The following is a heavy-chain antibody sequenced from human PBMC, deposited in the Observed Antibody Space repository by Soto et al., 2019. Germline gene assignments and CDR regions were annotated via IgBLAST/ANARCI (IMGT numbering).Heavy chain of an antibody. CDR2: IWYDGSNK. CDR3: ARDGGAYCGGDCFSSFDY. V-gene: IGHV3-33*01. D-gene: IGHD2-21*02. Sequence: GGSLRLSCAASGFTFSSYGMHWVRQAPGKGLEWVAVIWYDGSNKYYADSVKGRFTISRDNSKNTLYLQMNSRRAEATAVYYCARDGGAYCGGDCFSSFDYWGQGTLVTVSS. J-gene: IGHJ4*02. CDR1: GFTFSSYG.